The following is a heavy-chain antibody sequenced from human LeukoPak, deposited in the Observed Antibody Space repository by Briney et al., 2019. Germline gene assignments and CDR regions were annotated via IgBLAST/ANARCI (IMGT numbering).Heavy chain of an antibody. CDR3: ARATSGQRRDGYNYSFYYYMDV. CDR1: GGSISSYY. Sequence: PSETLSLTCTVSGGSISSYYWSWIRQPPGKGLESIGYIHYSGSTNYNPSLKSRVTISLDTSKNQFSVNLNSVTAADTAVYYCARATSGQRRDGYNYSFYYYMDVWGKGTTVTVSS. V-gene: IGHV4-59*01. D-gene: IGHD5-24*01. CDR2: IHYSGST. J-gene: IGHJ6*03.